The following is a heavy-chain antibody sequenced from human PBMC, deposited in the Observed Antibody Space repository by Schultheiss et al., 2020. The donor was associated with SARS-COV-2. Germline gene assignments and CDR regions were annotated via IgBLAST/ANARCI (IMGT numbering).Heavy chain of an antibody. D-gene: IGHD6-19*01. J-gene: IGHJ4*02. CDR2: ISWNSGSI. Sequence: GGSLRLSCAASGFTFSSYWMHWVRQAPGKGLEWVSGISWNSGSIGYADSVKGRFTISRDNAKNSLYLQMNSLRAEDTAVYYCARGVVSSGWYYFDYWGQGTLVTVSS. V-gene: IGHV3-74*01. CDR3: ARGVVSSGWYYFDY. CDR1: GFTFSSYW.